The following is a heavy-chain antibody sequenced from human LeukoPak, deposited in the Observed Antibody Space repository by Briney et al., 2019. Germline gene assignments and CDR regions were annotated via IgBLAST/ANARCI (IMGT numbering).Heavy chain of an antibody. Sequence: PSETLSLTCSVSGGSISSHYWSWPRQPPGKGLEWIGYIYYSGSTNYNPSLKSRVTISVDTSKNQFSLKLSSVTAADTAVYYCARFDSSGWYGYWGQGTLVTVSS. CDR2: IYYSGST. V-gene: IGHV4-59*11. D-gene: IGHD6-19*01. CDR1: GGSISSHY. J-gene: IGHJ4*02. CDR3: ARFDSSGWYGY.